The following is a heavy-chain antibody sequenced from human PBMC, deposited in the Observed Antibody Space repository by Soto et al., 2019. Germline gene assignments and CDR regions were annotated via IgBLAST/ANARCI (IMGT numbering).Heavy chain of an antibody. CDR1: GYSFTSYW. J-gene: IGHJ5*02. CDR3: AGGAAEDRRIYDIVVVPAASWFDP. D-gene: IGHD2-2*01. CDR2: IYPGDSDT. V-gene: IGHV5-51*01. Sequence: GESLKISCKGSGYSFTSYWIGWVRQMPGKGLEWMGIIYPGDSDTRYSPSFQGQVTISADKSISTAYLQWSSLKASDTAMYYCAGGAAEDRRIYDIVVVPAASWFDPWGQGTLVTVSS.